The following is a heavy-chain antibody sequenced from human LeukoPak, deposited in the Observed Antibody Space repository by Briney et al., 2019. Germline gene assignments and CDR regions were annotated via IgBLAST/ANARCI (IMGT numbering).Heavy chain of an antibody. D-gene: IGHD4-23*01. Sequence: SVKVSCKASGGTFSSYDISWVRQAPGQGLEWMGGITPILGTANYAQKFQGRVTITAVESMSTAYMQLSSLRSEDTAVYYCARGWLAETTVVTPYNYWGQGTLVTVSS. CDR2: ITPILGTA. J-gene: IGHJ4*02. V-gene: IGHV1-69*13. CDR1: GGTFSSYD. CDR3: ARGWLAETTVVTPYNY.